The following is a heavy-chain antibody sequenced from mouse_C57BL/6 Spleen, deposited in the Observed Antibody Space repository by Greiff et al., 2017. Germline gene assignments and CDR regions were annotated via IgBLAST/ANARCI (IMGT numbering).Heavy chain of an antibody. J-gene: IGHJ4*01. V-gene: IGHV1-55*01. CDR2: IYPGSGST. CDR3: ARDHENYAMDY. Sequence: VQLQQSGAELVKPGASVKMSCKASGYTFTSYWITWVKQRPGQGLEWIGDIYPGSGSTNYNEKFKSKATLTVDTSSSTAYMQLSSLTSEDSAVYYCARDHENYAMDYWGQGTSVTVSS. CDR1: GYTFTSYW.